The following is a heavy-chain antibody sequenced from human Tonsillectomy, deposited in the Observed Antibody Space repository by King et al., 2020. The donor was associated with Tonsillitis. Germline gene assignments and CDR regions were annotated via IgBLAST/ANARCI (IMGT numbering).Heavy chain of an antibody. D-gene: IGHD5-18*01. CDR3: ARNRGYSYGYSDY. CDR2: IYYSGST. V-gene: IGHV4-59*01. CDR1: GGSISSYY. Sequence: PLPESGPGLVKPSETLSLTCTVSGGSISSYYWSWIRQPPGKGLEWIGYIYYSGSTNYNPSLKSRVTISVDTSKNQFSLKLNSVTAADTAVYYCARNRGYSYGYSDYWGQGTLVTVSS. J-gene: IGHJ4*02.